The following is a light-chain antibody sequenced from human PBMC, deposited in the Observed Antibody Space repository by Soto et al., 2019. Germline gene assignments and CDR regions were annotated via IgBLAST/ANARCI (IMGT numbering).Light chain of an antibody. CDR3: QQYNNWPPIT. J-gene: IGKJ5*01. CDR1: QSVNNK. V-gene: IGKV3-15*01. CDR2: GAS. Sequence: EIVMTHSPATLSVSPCERVTLSCSASQSVNNKVAWYQQKPGQAPRLLIFGASTRATVIPARFSGSGSVTEFTLTISSLQSEDFAVYYCQQYNNWPPITFGQGTRLEIK.